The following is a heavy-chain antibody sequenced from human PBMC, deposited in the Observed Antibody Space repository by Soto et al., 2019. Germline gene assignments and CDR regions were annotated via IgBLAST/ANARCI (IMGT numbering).Heavy chain of an antibody. CDR1: GFSLSDHY. Sequence: EVQLVESGGGLVQPGGSLRLSCAASGFSLSDHYMDWVRQAPGKGLEWVGRSIDEANSYTTEYAASVKGRFTISRDDSKNSLYLQMDSLKTEDTAVYYCARVSMQRARRDFDYWGQGTLVTVSS. CDR3: ARVSMQRARRDFDY. J-gene: IGHJ4*02. CDR2: SIDEANSYTT. V-gene: IGHV3-72*01. D-gene: IGHD6-25*01.